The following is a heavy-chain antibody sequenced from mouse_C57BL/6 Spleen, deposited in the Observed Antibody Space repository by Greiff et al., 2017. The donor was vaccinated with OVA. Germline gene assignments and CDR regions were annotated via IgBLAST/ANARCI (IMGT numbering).Heavy chain of an antibody. Sequence: EVQLQQSGAELVRPGASVKLSCTASGFNIKDYYMHWVKQRPEQGLEWIGRIDPEDGDTEYAPKFQGKATMTADTSSNTAYLQLSSLTSEDTAVYYCTGGTTVPWYFYVWGTGTTVTVSS. CDR2: IDPEDGDT. CDR3: TGGTTVPWYFYV. V-gene: IGHV14-1*01. CDR1: GFNIKDYY. J-gene: IGHJ1*03. D-gene: IGHD1-1*01.